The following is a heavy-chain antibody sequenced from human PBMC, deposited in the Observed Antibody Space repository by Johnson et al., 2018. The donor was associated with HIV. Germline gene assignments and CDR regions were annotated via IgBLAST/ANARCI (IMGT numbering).Heavy chain of an antibody. CDR2: ISYDGNNK. J-gene: IGHJ3*02. D-gene: IGHD2-21*01. CDR1: GFTFSSYA. CDR3: AKVGRIVVAIGNDAFDI. V-gene: IGHV3-30-3*01. Sequence: QVQLVESGGGVVQPGRSLRLSCAASGFTFSSYAMHWVRQAPGKGLEWVAVISYDGNNKYYADSVKGRFTISRDNSRNTLYLQMNTLRTEETALYYCAKVGRIVVAIGNDAFDIWGQGTMVTVSS.